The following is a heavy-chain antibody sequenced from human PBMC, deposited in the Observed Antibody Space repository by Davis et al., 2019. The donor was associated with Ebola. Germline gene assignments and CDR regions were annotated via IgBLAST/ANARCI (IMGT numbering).Heavy chain of an antibody. D-gene: IGHD6-13*01. CDR1: GASISSHY. CDR3: ARERRFSSWFDS. V-gene: IGHV4-59*11. Sequence: PSETLSLTCTVSGASISSHYWNWIRQPPGKGLEWIGYIFYSGSTIFYNGATNYNPSLKSRVTISADTAKNQLSLKLSSVTAADTAIYYCARERRFSSWFDSWGQGTLVTVSS. J-gene: IGHJ5*01. CDR2: IFYSGSTIFYNGAT.